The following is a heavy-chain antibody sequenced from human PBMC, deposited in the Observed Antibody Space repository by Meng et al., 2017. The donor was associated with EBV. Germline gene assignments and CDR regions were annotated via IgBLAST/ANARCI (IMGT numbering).Heavy chain of an antibody. V-gene: IGHV4-59*01. Sequence: QLRESGPGLVRPSETLSLTCPVSGGATSPYYWNWIRQFPEKGLEWIGYVHESGNSNYNPSLRDRVTISLDTSKNQFSLELNSVTAADTALYYCARLNQFLEWDFDYWGRGTLVTVSS. CDR3: ARLNQFLEWDFDY. CDR1: GGATSPYY. D-gene: IGHD3-3*01. J-gene: IGHJ4*02. CDR2: VHESGNS.